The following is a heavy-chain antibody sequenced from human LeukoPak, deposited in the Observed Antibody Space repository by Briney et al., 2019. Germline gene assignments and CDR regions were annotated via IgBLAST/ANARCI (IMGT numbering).Heavy chain of an antibody. D-gene: IGHD3/OR15-3a*01. CDR2: LSGSAGGT. V-gene: IGHV3-23*01. J-gene: IGHJ4*02. CDR3: AKRGVVIRVFLVGFHKEAYYFES. CDR1: GITLSNYG. Sequence: GGSLRLSCGVSGITLSNYGMSWVRQAPGKGLEWVAGLSGSAGGTNYADSVKGRFTISRDNSKNTLFLQMDSLRADDTAVYFCAKRGVVIRVFLVGFHKEAYYFESWGQGALVTVSS.